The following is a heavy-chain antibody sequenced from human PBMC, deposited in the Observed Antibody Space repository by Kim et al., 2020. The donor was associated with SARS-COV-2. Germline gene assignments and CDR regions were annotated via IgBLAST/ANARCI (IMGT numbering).Heavy chain of an antibody. V-gene: IGHV4-39*01. CDR3: AIGEQFIAAAGIYNY. D-gene: IGHD6-13*01. J-gene: IGHJ4*02. CDR1: GGSISSSSYY. CDR2: IYYSGST. Sequence: SETLSLTCTVSGGSISSSSYYWGWIRQPPGKGLEWIGSIYYSGSTYYNPSLKSRVTISVDTSKNQFSLKLSSVTAADTAVYYCAIGEQFIAAAGIYNYWGQGTLVTVSS.